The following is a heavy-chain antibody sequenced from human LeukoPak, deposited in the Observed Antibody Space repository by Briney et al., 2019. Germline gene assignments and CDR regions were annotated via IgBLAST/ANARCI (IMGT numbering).Heavy chain of an antibody. CDR3: ARAKDFYSGMDL. Sequence: ASVRVSCKASAYTFTGYYLHWVRQAPGQGVQWMGWINPNSGGTNYGQDFQGRVTMTRDTPISTGYMELSRLTSDDTAVYYCARAKDFYSGMDLWGQGTTVTVSS. J-gene: IGHJ6*02. CDR2: INPNSGGT. V-gene: IGHV1-2*02. CDR1: AYTFTGYY.